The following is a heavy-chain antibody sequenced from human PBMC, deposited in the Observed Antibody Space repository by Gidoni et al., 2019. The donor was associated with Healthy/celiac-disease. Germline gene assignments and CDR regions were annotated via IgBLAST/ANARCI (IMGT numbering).Heavy chain of an antibody. V-gene: IGHV4-59*01. CDR3: ASSSGYYYPPAFDI. D-gene: IGHD3-22*01. CDR2: IYYSGST. J-gene: IGHJ3*02. Sequence: LEWIGYIYYSGSTNYNPSLKSRVTISVDTSKNQFSLKLSSVTAADTAVYYCASSSGYYYPPAFDIWGQGTMVTVSS.